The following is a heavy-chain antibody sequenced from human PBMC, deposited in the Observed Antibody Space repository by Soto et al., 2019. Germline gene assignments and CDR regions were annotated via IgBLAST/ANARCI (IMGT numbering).Heavy chain of an antibody. V-gene: IGHV1-2*02. CDR3: ARPPGYISDWYYFDL. Sequence: ASVTVSCKASGYTFTGYYMHWVRQAPGQGFEWMGRISPKSGGTNYAQKFQGRVTMTWDTSLNTAYMELSSLISEDTAVYYCARPPGYISDWYYFDLWGQGTLVTVSS. CDR2: ISPKSGGT. D-gene: IGHD6-19*01. CDR1: GYTFTGYY. J-gene: IGHJ4*02.